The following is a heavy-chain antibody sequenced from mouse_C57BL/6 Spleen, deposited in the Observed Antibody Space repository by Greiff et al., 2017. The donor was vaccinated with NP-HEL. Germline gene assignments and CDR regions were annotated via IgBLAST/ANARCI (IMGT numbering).Heavy chain of an antibody. CDR3: RGNYDFDY. J-gene: IGHJ2*01. V-gene: IGHV14-4*01. D-gene: IGHD1-1*01. CDR2: IDPENGDT. CDR1: GFNIKDDY. Sequence: VQLKQSGAELVRPGASVKLSCTASGFNIKDDYMHWVKQRPEQGLEWIGWIDPENGDTEYASKFQGKATITADTSSNTAYLQLSSLTSEDTAVYYCRGNYDFDYWGQGTTLTVSS.